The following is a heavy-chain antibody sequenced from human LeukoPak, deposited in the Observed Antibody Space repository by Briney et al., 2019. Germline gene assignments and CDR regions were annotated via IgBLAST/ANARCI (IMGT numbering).Heavy chain of an antibody. CDR3: ARRYDGFDY. V-gene: IGHV3-30-3*01. Sequence: GGSLRLSCAASGFTFSSYAMSWVRQAPGRGLEWVAVISYDGSNEYYADSVKGRFSISRDNSKNTLYLQMNSLRAEDTAVYYCARRYDGFDYWGQGTLVTVSS. CDR2: ISYDGSNE. J-gene: IGHJ4*02. D-gene: IGHD3-3*01. CDR1: GFTFSSYA.